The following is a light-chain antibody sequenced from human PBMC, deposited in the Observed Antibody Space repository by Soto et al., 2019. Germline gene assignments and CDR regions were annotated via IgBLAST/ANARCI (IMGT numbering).Light chain of an antibody. CDR2: GNN. CDR1: SSNIGAGYD. CDR3: QSYDSSLSVWV. J-gene: IGLJ3*02. V-gene: IGLV1-40*01. Sequence: QSVLTQPPSVSGAPGQRGTISCTGSSSNIGAGYDVHWYHQLPGTAPKLLIDGNNKRPSGVPDRFSGSRSGTSASLAITGLQALEEADYSRQSYDSSLSVWVFVVGTKLPVL.